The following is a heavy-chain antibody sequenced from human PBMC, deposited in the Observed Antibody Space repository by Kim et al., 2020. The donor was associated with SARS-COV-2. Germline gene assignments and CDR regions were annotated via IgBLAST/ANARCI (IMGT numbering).Heavy chain of an antibody. CDR1: GFTFSSYA. V-gene: IGHV3-30-3*01. D-gene: IGHD1-26*01. CDR2: ISYDGSNK. Sequence: GGSLRLSCAASGFTFSSYAMHWVRQAPGKGLEWVAVISYDGSNKYYADSVKGRFTISRDNSKNTLYLQMNSLRAEDTAVYYCARGLSGSYLTYMDVMGKG. CDR3: ARGLSGSYLTYMDV. J-gene: IGHJ6*03.